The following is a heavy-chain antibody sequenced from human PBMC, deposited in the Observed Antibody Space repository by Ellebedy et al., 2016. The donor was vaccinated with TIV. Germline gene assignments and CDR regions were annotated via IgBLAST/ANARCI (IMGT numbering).Heavy chain of an antibody. CDR2: IKTDGSET. V-gene: IGHV3-7*04. CDR1: GFTFSNYW. D-gene: IGHD3-10*01. J-gene: IGHJ4*02. Sequence: GESLKISCAASGFTFSNYWMSWVRQAPGKGLEWVAHIKTDGSETYYVDSVKGRFTISRDNADNSLYLQMNSLRADDSAVYYCARAGRPLDYWGQGTLVTVSS. CDR3: ARAGRPLDY.